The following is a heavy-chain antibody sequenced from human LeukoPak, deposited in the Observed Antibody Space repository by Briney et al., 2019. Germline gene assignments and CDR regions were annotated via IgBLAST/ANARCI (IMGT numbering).Heavy chain of an antibody. D-gene: IGHD6-19*01. CDR1: GGSISSYY. Sequence: SSETLSLTCTVSGGSISSYYWSWIRQPPGKGLEWIGYIYYSGSTNYNPSLKSRVTISVDTSKNQFSLKLSSVTAADTAVYYCASGIGVAGDFGYWGQGTLVTVSS. CDR2: IYYSGST. J-gene: IGHJ4*02. CDR3: ASGIGVAGDFGY. V-gene: IGHV4-59*01.